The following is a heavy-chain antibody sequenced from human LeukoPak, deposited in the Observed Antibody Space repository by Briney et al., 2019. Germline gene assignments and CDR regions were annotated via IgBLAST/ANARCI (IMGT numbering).Heavy chain of an antibody. Sequence: GGSLRLSCTASGFTFADHAMSWVRQAPGKGLEWVGFIRSNTAYGGTTEYAASVQGRFTISRDDSKSIAYLQMNSLKTEDTAVHYCTRYSGYSDYWGQGTLVTVSS. D-gene: IGHD5-12*01. CDR1: GFTFADHA. V-gene: IGHV3-49*04. CDR2: IRSNTAYGGTT. CDR3: TRYSGYSDY. J-gene: IGHJ4*02.